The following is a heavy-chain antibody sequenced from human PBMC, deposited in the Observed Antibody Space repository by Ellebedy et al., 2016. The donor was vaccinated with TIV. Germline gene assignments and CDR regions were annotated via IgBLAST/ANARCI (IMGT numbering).Heavy chain of an antibody. CDR3: ARRLRYGDWYFDL. Sequence: MPSETLSLTCTVSGDSISSYYWSWIRQPPGKGLEWIGHIYYSGGAKYNPSLKSRVAISVDTSKNQFSLKLSSVTAADTAIYYCARRLRYGDWYFDLWGRGTLVTVSS. V-gene: IGHV4-59*01. CDR2: IYYSGGA. D-gene: IGHD4-17*01. J-gene: IGHJ2*01. CDR1: GDSISSYY.